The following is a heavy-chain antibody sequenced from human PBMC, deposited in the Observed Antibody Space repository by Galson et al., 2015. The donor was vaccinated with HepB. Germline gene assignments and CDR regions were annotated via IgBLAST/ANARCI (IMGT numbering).Heavy chain of an antibody. CDR3: AREGSYGRNWFDP. Sequence: SVKVSCKASGYTFTGYYMHWVRQAPGQGLEWMGWVNPNTGGTNYAQKFQGRVTMTRDTSIITVYMELSSLRSDDTAVYYCAREGSYGRNWFDPWGQGTLVTVSS. V-gene: IGHV1-2*02. CDR2: VNPNTGGT. J-gene: IGHJ5*02. CDR1: GYTFTGYY. D-gene: IGHD3-16*01.